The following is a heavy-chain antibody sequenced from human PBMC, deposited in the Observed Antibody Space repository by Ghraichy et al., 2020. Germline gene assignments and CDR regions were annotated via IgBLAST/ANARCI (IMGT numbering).Heavy chain of an antibody. CDR2: ISSSSSTI. CDR3: ARDSPICSSTSCYRGYYYYGMDV. J-gene: IGHJ6*02. CDR1: GFTFSSYS. Sequence: GESLNISCAASGFTFSSYSMNWVRQAPGKGLEWVSYISSSSSTIYYADSVKGRFTISRDNAKNSLYLQMNSLRDEDTAVYYCARDSPICSSTSCYRGYYYYGMDVWGQGTTVTVSS. D-gene: IGHD2-2*02. V-gene: IGHV3-48*02.